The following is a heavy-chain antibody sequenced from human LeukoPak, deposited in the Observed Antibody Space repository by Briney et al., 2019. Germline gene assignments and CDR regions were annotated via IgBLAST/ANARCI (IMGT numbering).Heavy chain of an antibody. Sequence: SVKVSCKASGGTFSSYAISWVRQAPGQGLEWMGRIIPILGIANYAQKFQGRVTITADKSTSTAYMELSSLRSEDTAVYYCARDLKRSMAAVWYGMDVWGQGTTVTVSS. CDR2: IIPILGIA. J-gene: IGHJ6*02. CDR1: GGTFSSYA. CDR3: ARDLKRSMAAVWYGMDV. V-gene: IGHV1-69*04. D-gene: IGHD6-13*01.